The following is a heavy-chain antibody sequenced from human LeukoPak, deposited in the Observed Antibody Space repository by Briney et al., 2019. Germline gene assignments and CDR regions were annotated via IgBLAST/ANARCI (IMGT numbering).Heavy chain of an antibody. V-gene: IGHV1-46*01. CDR2: INPSGGST. D-gene: IGHD6-6*01. Sequence: GASVKVSCKASGYTFTSYYMHWVRQAPGQGLEWMGIINPSGGSTSYAQKFQGRVTMTRDTSTSTVYMELSSLRSEDTAVYYCARERGYLSIAAIYYFDYWGQGTLVTVSS. J-gene: IGHJ4*02. CDR3: ARERGYLSIAAIYYFDY. CDR1: GYTFTSYY.